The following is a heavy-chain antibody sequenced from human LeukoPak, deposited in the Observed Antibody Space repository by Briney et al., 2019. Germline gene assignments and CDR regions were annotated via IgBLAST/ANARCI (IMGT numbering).Heavy chain of an antibody. V-gene: IGHV4-34*01. CDR3: ASLNYGSGSPFDY. CDR1: GGSFSGYY. Sequence: SETLSLTCAVYGGSFSGYYWSLIRQPPGKGLEWIGEINHSGSTNYNPSLKSRVTISVDTSKNQFSLKLSSVTAADTAVYYCASLNYGSGSPFDYWGQGTLVTVSS. CDR2: INHSGST. J-gene: IGHJ4*02. D-gene: IGHD3-10*01.